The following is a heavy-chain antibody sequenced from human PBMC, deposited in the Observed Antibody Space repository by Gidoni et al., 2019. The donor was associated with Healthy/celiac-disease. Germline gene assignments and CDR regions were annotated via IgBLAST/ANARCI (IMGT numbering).Heavy chain of an antibody. Sequence: QVQLVQSGAEVKKPGASVKVSCQASGYTFTSYAMHWVRQAPGQRLEWMGWINAGNGNTKYSQKFQGRVTITRDTSASTAYMELSSLRSEDTAVYYCARDQGIGGAYGDSYYFDYWGQGTLVTVSS. D-gene: IGHD4-17*01. CDR3: ARDQGIGGAYGDSYYFDY. V-gene: IGHV1-3*01. CDR2: INAGNGNT. CDR1: GYTFTSYA. J-gene: IGHJ4*02.